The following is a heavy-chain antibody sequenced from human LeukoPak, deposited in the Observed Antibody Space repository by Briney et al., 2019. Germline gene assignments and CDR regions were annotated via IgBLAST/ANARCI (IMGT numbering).Heavy chain of an antibody. J-gene: IGHJ6*02. CDR1: GFTVSSNY. V-gene: IGHV3-66*01. D-gene: IGHD3-3*01. Sequence: GGSLRLSCAASGFTVSSNYMSWVRQAPGKGLEWVSVIYSGGSTYYADSVKGRFTISRDNSKNTLYLQMNSLRAEDTAAYYCARDSSNYDFWSGPYYYYYGMDVWGQGTTVTVSS. CDR2: IYSGGST. CDR3: ARDSSNYDFWSGPYYYYYGMDV.